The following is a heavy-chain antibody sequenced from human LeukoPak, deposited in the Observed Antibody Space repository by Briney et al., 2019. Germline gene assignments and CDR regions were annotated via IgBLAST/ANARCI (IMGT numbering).Heavy chain of an antibody. CDR2: ISSSSSTI. Sequence: GGSLRLSCAASGFTFSSYSMNWVRQAPGKGLEWVSYISSSSSTIYYADSVKGRFTISRDNAKNSLYLQMNSLRAEDTAVYYCARDGHSSSWVHVAFDIWGQGTMVTVSS. CDR3: ARDGHSSSWVHVAFDI. CDR1: GFTFSSYS. D-gene: IGHD6-13*01. J-gene: IGHJ3*02. V-gene: IGHV3-48*01.